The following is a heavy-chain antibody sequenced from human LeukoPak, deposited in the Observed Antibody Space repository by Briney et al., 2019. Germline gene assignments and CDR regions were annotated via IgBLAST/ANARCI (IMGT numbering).Heavy chain of an antibody. Sequence: PGGSLRLACTASGFTFSNFCMQWVRQAPGRGLEWGANINQHGTEKYYVDSVKGRFTNSRDKAKNSLYLQMNSLRAEDTAVYYCARATGGYASYWGQGTLVTASS. J-gene: IGHJ4*02. CDR3: ARATGGYASY. CDR2: INQHGTEK. D-gene: IGHD5-12*01. V-gene: IGHV3-7*01. CDR1: GFTFSNFC.